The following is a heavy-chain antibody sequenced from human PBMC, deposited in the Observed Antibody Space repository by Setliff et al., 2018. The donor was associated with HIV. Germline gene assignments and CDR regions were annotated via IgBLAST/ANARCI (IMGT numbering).Heavy chain of an antibody. CDR1: GFTFSNYG. CDR3: AKDPRKGGDYGGFDQ. Sequence: PGGSLRLSCAASGFTFSNYGMHWVRQAPGKGLEWVSVIWYDGSNKFYADSVKGRFTISRDNSKNTLYLQMNSLRAEDTAVYYCAKDPRKGGDYGGFDQWGQGTLVTVSS. J-gene: IGHJ4*02. V-gene: IGHV3-33*06. D-gene: IGHD4-17*01. CDR2: IWYDGSNK.